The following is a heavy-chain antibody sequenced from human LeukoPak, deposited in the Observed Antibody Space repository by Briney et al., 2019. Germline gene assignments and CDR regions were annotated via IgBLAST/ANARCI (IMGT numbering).Heavy chain of an antibody. Sequence: ASVKVSCKASGGTFSSYAISWVRQAPGQGLEWMGGIIPIFGTANYAQKFQGRVTIATDESTSTAYMELSSLRSEDTAVYYCASPGELLPDSYYFDYWGRGTLVTVSS. CDR2: IIPIFGTA. D-gene: IGHD3-10*01. CDR1: GGTFSSYA. V-gene: IGHV1-69*05. J-gene: IGHJ4*02. CDR3: ASPGELLPDSYYFDY.